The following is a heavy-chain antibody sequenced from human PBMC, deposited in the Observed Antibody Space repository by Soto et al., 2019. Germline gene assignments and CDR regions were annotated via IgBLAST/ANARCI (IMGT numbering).Heavy chain of an antibody. D-gene: IGHD6-13*01. Sequence: QVQLVESGGGVVQPGRSLRLSCAASGFTFSSYAMHWVRQAPGKGLEWVAVISDDGSNKYYADSVKGRFTISRDSSKHTLYLQMNSLRAEDTAVYYCARDRQQYSYGMDVWGQGTTVTVSS. V-gene: IGHV3-30-3*01. CDR3: ARDRQQYSYGMDV. CDR2: ISDDGSNK. J-gene: IGHJ6*02. CDR1: GFTFSSYA.